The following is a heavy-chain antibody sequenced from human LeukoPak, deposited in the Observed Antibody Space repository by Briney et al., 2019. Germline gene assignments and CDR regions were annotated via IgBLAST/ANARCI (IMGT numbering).Heavy chain of an antibody. CDR3: ARGRITIFGVVRYFDY. CDR1: GGSISSYY. J-gene: IGHJ4*02. D-gene: IGHD3-3*01. V-gene: IGHV4-4*07. CDR2: IYTSGST. Sequence: SETLSLTWTVSGGSISSYYWSWIRQPAGKGLEWIGRIYTSGSTNHNPSLKSRVTMSVDTSKNQFSLKLSSVTAADTAVYYCARGRITIFGVVRYFDYWGQGTLVTVSS.